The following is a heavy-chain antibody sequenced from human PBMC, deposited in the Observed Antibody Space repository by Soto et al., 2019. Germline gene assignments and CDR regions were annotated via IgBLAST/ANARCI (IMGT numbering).Heavy chain of an antibody. Sequence: PSETLSLTCAVYGGSFSGYYWIWIRQPPGKGLEWIGEINHSGSTNYNPSLKSRVTISVDTSKSQFSLKLSSVTAADTAVYYCARGRLDTAMVAKKYYFDYWGQGTLVTVSS. CDR3: ARGRLDTAMVAKKYYFDY. D-gene: IGHD5-18*01. CDR2: INHSGST. J-gene: IGHJ4*02. CDR1: GGSFSGYY. V-gene: IGHV4-34*01.